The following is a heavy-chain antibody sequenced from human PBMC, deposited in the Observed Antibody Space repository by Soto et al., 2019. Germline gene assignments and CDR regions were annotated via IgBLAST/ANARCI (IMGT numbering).Heavy chain of an antibody. J-gene: IGHJ5*02. V-gene: IGHV4-59*01. Sequence: QVQLQESGPGLVKPSETLSLTCTVSGGSISSSYWSWIRQPPGKGLEWIAFVYYSGSTNYNPSLKGRVPKSLDTAKNQFSLKLRSVTAADTAVYYCARDLRGSYYPGFDPWGPGTLVTVSS. CDR3: ARDLRGSYYPGFDP. CDR1: GGSISSSY. D-gene: IGHD1-26*01. CDR2: VYYSGST.